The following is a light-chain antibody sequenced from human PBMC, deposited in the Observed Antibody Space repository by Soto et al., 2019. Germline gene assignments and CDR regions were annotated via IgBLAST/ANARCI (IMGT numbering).Light chain of an antibody. V-gene: IGKV3-15*01. J-gene: IGKJ5*01. CDR1: QSVSSS. CDR3: QQYNNWPAIT. CDR2: DSS. Sequence: DIVMTQSLATLSVSPEERATLPCRASQSVSSSVAWYQQKPGQALRRLIYDSSSRATGVPARFSGSGSGTEFSLTISSLQSEDVAVYYCQQYNNWPAITFGQGTRLEI.